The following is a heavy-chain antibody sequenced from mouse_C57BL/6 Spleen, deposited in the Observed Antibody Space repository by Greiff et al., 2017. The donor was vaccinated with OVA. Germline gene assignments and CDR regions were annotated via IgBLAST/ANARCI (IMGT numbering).Heavy chain of an antibody. CDR1: GYSFTSYW. J-gene: IGHJ2*01. D-gene: IGHD4-1*01. CDR3: ARGDGTDY. CDR2: INPSSGYT. Sequence: VQLQQSGAELATPGASVKLSCKASGYSFTSYWMHWVKQRPGQGLEWIGYINPSSGYTKYNQTFKDKATLTADKSSSTAYMQLSSLTYEDSACYYCARGDGTDYWGQGTTLTVSS. V-gene: IGHV1-7*01.